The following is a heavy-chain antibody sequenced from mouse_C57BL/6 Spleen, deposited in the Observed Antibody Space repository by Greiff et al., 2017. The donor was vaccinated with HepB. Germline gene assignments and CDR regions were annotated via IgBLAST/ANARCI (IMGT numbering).Heavy chain of an antibody. D-gene: IGHD1-1*01. V-gene: IGHV1-7*01. CDR2: INPSSGYT. J-gene: IGHJ4*01. Sequence: VQLQQSGAELAKPGASVKLSCKASGYTFTSYWMHWVKQRPVQGLEWIGYINPSSGYTKYNQKFKDKATLTADKSSSTAYMQLSSLTYEDSAVYYFERRITTGVAEEGAMDYWGQGTTVTVSS. CDR3: ERRITTGVAEEGAMDY. CDR1: GYTFTSYW.